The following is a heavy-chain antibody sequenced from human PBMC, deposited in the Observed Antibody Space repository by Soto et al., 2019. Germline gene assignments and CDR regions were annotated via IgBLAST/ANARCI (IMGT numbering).Heavy chain of an antibody. D-gene: IGHD6-19*01. CDR1: GGSMSKKY. CDR2: MSSSGVT. J-gene: IGHJ3*02. V-gene: IGHV4-4*07. CDR3: ARAWDSSGWYGDEPVDI. Sequence: SENLCVTWTVSGGSMSKKYWSWIRQPAGKGLEWIGRMSSSGVTNYSPSLKSRVTMSVDMSKNQFSLKLSSVTATDAAVYYCARAWDSSGWYGDEPVDIRGKGT.